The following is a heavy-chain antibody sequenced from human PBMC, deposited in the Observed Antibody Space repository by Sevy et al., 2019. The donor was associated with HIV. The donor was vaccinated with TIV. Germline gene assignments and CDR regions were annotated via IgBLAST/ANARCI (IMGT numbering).Heavy chain of an antibody. D-gene: IGHD3-16*01. V-gene: IGHV3-33*01. CDR2: IWYDGSNK. CDR1: GFTFSNYG. J-gene: IGHJ6*02. CDR3: AIDKLQTTGSLGDYYYGLDV. Sequence: GGSLRVSCAGSGFTFSNYGMHWVRQAPGKGLEWVAIIWYDGSNKYYTESVKGRFTISRENSKNMLYLQMNGLRAEDTAVYYCAIDKLQTTGSLGDYYYGLDVWGQGTRVTVSS.